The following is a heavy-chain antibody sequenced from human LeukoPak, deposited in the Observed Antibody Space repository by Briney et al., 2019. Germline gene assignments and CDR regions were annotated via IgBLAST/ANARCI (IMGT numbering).Heavy chain of an antibody. CDR2: IYPRDGST. J-gene: IGHJ4*02. V-gene: IGHV1-46*01. Sequence: GASVNVSFTASGYSFTINYIHWVRQAPGQGLEWMGMIYPRDGSTSYAQKFQGRVTVTRDTSTSTVHMELSGLRSEDTAVYYCARDQEAFDYWGQGTLVTVSS. CDR3: ARDQEAFDY. CDR1: GYSFTINY.